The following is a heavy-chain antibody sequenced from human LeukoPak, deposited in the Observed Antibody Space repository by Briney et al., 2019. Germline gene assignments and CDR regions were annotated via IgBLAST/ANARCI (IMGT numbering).Heavy chain of an antibody. D-gene: IGHD1-14*01. J-gene: IGHJ5*02. CDR2: IYYSGST. CDR1: GVSISSSSYY. Sequence: SETLSLTCTVSGVSISSSSYYWGWLRQPPGKGLEWIGSIYYSGSTYYNPSLKSRITISVDTSKNQFSLKLSSVTAADTAVYYCARTKRYKVDPWGQGTLVTVSS. V-gene: IGHV4-39*01. CDR3: ARTKRYKVDP.